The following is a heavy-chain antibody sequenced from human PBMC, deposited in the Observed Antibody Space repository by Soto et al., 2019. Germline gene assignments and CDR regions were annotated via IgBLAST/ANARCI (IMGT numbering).Heavy chain of an antibody. CDR1: GFSLSTSGAA. Sequence: SGPTLVNPTQTLTLTCTFSGFSLSTSGAAVGWVRQPPGRALEWLALIYWDGDKRYNASLGNRLTITKDTSVNQVVLTLTNVDPADTATYYCAHRATMTIFGLIIDTGIWFDPWGQGTRVTVSS. CDR3: AHRATMTIFGLIIDTGIWFDP. D-gene: IGHD3-3*01. CDR2: IYWDGDK. V-gene: IGHV2-5*02. J-gene: IGHJ5*02.